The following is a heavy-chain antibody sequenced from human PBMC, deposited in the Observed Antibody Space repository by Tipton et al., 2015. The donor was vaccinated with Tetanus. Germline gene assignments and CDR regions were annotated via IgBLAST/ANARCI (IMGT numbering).Heavy chain of an antibody. CDR1: GFTFSDYY. CDR2: ISSSSSYT. V-gene: IGHV3-11*06. Sequence: SLRLSCAASGFTFSDYYMSWIRQAPGKGLEWVSYISSSSSYTNYADSVEGRFTISRDNAKNSLYLQMNSLRAEDTAVYYCARGPSGSCYDYWGQGTLVTVSS. CDR3: ARGPSGSCYDY. J-gene: IGHJ4*02. D-gene: IGHD2-15*01.